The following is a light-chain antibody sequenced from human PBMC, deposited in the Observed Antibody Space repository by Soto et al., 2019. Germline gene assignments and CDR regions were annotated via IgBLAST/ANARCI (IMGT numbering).Light chain of an antibody. CDR2: AAS. CDR3: QQYNNWRT. CDR1: QGIDSS. V-gene: IGKV1-9*01. J-gene: IGKJ1*01. Sequence: ILLTQSPSSLPASVGARVTITYWASQGIDSSFAWYQEKPGKAPKLLIYAASSLQSGVPSRFSGSGSGTEFTLTISSLQSEDFAVYYCQQYNNWRTFGQGTKVDIK.